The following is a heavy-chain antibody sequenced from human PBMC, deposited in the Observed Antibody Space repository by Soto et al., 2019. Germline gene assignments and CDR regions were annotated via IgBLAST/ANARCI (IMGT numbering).Heavy chain of an antibody. V-gene: IGHV1-3*01. Sequence: QVQLVLSGAEVKKPGASVKVSCKASGYTFTSYAMHWVRQAPGQRLEWMGWINAGNGNTKYSQKFQGRVTITRDKSASTAYMELSSLRSEDTAVYYCARGGSGYSYGLGYWGQGTLVTVSS. CDR1: GYTFTSYA. J-gene: IGHJ4*02. D-gene: IGHD5-18*01. CDR2: INAGNGNT. CDR3: ARGGSGYSYGLGY.